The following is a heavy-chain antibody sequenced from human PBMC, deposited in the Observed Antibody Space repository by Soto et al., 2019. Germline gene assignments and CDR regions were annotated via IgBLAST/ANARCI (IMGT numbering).Heavy chain of an antibody. Sequence: QVQLVQSGAEVRKPGSSVKVSCRASGDTFKNYAISWVRQAPGQGLEWMGGIIPIIGKTDYAQTFHGRVTINGDESTYTAHMELRGLRSDDTALYYCATSGYNYGPFDYWGRGLLVTVSS. J-gene: IGHJ4*01. D-gene: IGHD2-15*01. CDR1: GDTFKNYA. CDR3: ATSGYNYGPFDY. V-gene: IGHV1-69*01. CDR2: IIPIIGKT.